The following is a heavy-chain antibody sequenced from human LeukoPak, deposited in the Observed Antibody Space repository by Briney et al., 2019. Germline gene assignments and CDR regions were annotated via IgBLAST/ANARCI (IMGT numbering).Heavy chain of an antibody. CDR1: GVSISSDY. V-gene: IGHV4-59*08. CDR3: ARLSGSPWI. Sequence: SQTLSLTCTVTGVSISSDYWSWIRQPPGKGLEWIGYISDSGNTIYNPSLKSRVTISEDTSKNQFSLKLSSVTAADTAVYYCARLSGSPWIWGQGTMVTVSS. CDR2: ISDSGNT. D-gene: IGHD1-26*01. J-gene: IGHJ3*02.